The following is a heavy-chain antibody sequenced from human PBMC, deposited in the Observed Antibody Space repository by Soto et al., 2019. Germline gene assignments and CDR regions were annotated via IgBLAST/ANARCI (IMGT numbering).Heavy chain of an antibody. CDR2: IYYSGST. CDR3: ARHGVDRDY. J-gene: IGHJ4*02. D-gene: IGHD5-12*01. Sequence: SETLSLTCTVSGGSISSSSSYWGWIRQPPGKGLEWIGYIYYSGSTNYNPSLKSRVTISVDTSKNQFSLKLNSVTAADTAVYYCARHGVDRDYWGQGTLVTVSS. V-gene: IGHV4-39*01. CDR1: GGSISSSSSY.